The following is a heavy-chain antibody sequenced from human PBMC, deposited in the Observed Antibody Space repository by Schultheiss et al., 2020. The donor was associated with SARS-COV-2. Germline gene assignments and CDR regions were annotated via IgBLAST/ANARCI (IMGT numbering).Heavy chain of an antibody. J-gene: IGHJ4*02. CDR1: GGSISSSSYY. CDR2: IYYSGST. V-gene: IGHV4-39*01. CDR3: ARGLPYSGGWYGY. D-gene: IGHD6-19*01. Sequence: SETLSLTCTVSGGSISSSSYYWGWIRQPPGKGLEWIGSIYYSGSTYYNPSLKSRVTISVDTSKNQFSLKLSSVTAADTAVYYCARGLPYSGGWYGYWGQGTLVTVSS.